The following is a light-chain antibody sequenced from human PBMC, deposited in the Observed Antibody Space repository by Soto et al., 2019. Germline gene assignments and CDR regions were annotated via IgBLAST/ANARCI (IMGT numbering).Light chain of an antibody. CDR2: DAS. J-gene: IGKJ1*01. Sequence: ENVLTHSPGTLSFSPLEIVTLSFRASQDIRSHLAWYQQKPGQAPRLLIFDASSRATGIPDRFSGSGSGTDFTLSISRLEPEDFAVYYCQKYGTSPRKFGQGTKVDIK. CDR1: QDIRSH. CDR3: QKYGTSPRK. V-gene: IGKV3-20*01.